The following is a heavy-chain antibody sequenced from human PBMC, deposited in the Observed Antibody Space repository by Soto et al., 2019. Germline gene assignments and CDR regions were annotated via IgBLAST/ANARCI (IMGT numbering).Heavy chain of an antibody. Sequence: PGGSLRLSCAASGFTFSSYVLHLVRQAPGKGLEWVGGISSDGSSKYYADSVQGRFTIARDNSKNTLYLQMNSLRAEDTAVYYCAKEDHDYGDDRGQGTLVTVAS. CDR2: ISSDGSSK. J-gene: IGHJ4*02. CDR3: AKEDHDYGDD. D-gene: IGHD4-17*01. CDR1: GFTFSSYV. V-gene: IGHV3-30*18.